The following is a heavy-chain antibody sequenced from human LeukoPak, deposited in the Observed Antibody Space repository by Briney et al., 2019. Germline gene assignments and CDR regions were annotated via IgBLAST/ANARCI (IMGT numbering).Heavy chain of an antibody. CDR1: GFIFSSYW. CDR3: ARGGGPDI. CDR2: IKQDGSEK. Sequence: GGSLGLSCAASGFIFSSYWMTWVRQAPGKGLEWVANIKQDGSEKYYVDSVKGRFTISRDNAKNSLYLQMNSLRAEDTAVYYCARGGGPDIWGQGTMVTVSS. J-gene: IGHJ3*02. V-gene: IGHV3-7*05.